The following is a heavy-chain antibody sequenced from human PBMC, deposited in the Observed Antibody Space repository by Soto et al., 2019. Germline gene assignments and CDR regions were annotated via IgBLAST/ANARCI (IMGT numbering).Heavy chain of an antibody. CDR2: IKQDGSEK. CDR3: AREVAGTVPGAFDI. D-gene: IGHD6-19*01. J-gene: IGHJ3*02. V-gene: IGHV3-7*01. Sequence: EVQLVESGGGLVQPGGSLRLSCAASGFTFSSYWMSWVRQAPGKGLEWVANIKQDGSEKYYVDSVKGRFTISRDNAKNSLYLQMNSLRAEDTAVYYCAREVAGTVPGAFDIWGQGTMVTVSS. CDR1: GFTFSSYW.